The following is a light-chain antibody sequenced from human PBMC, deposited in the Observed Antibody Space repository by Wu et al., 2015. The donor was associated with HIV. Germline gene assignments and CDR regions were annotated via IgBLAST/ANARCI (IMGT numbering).Light chain of an antibody. J-gene: IGKJ1*01. Sequence: EIVLTQSPGTLSLSPGERATLSCRASQSVASSYLAWYQQKPGQAPRLLIHGASSRATDIPDRISGSGSGTDFTLTISRLEPEDFAVYYCQQYGSSPRTFGRGTKVDI. CDR1: QSVASSY. CDR3: QQYGSSPRT. V-gene: IGKV3-20*01. CDR2: GAS.